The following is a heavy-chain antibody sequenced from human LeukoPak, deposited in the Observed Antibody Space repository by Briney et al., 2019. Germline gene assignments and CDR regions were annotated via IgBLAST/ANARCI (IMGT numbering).Heavy chain of an antibody. CDR2: IYYSGST. CDR1: GGSISSGDYY. CDR3: ARHLYDSSGYSTSIWFDP. D-gene: IGHD3-22*01. V-gene: IGHV4-30-4*01. Sequence: PSQTLSLTCTVSGGSISSGDYYWSWIRQPPGKGLEWIGYIYYSGSTYYNPSLKSRVTISVDTSKNQFSLKLSSVTAADTAVYYCARHLYDSSGYSTSIWFDPWGQGTLVTVSS. J-gene: IGHJ5*02.